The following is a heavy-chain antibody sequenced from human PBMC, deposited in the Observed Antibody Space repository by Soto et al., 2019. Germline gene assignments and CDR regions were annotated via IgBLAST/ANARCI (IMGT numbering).Heavy chain of an antibody. J-gene: IGHJ4*02. CDR3: AKPAGDITMIVVVINGFDY. CDR2: ISGSGGST. V-gene: IGHV3-23*01. Sequence: EVQLLESGGGLVQPGGSLRLSCAASGFTFSSYAMNWVRQAPGKGLEWVSAISGSGGSTYYADSVKGRFTISRDNSKNTLYGQMNSMIAEDTAVYYCAKPAGDITMIVVVINGFDYWGQGTLVTVSS. CDR1: GFTFSSYA. D-gene: IGHD3-22*01.